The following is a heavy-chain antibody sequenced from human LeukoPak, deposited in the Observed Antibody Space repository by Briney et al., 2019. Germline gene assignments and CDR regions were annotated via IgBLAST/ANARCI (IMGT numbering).Heavy chain of an antibody. CDR2: INHSGST. CDR1: GGSFSGYY. V-gene: IGHV4-34*01. J-gene: IGHJ6*02. Sequence: SETLSLTCAVYGGSFSGYYWSWIRQPPGKGLEWIGKINHSGSTNYNPSLKSRVTISVDTSKNQFSLKLSSVTAADTAVYYCARVAAAGTYYYYYGMDVWGQGTTVTVSS. D-gene: IGHD6-13*01. CDR3: ARVAAAGTYYYYYGMDV.